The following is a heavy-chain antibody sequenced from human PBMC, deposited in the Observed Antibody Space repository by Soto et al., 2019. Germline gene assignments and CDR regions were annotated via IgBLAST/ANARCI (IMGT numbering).Heavy chain of an antibody. J-gene: IGHJ3*02. CDR2: ISGRGENT. CDR3: AKDRGTGDYGVNAVDI. V-gene: IGHV3-23*01. CDR1: GFTFSVFA. D-gene: IGHD7-27*01. Sequence: EVQLLESGGGLVQPGGSLRLSCAASGFTFSVFAMSWVRQAPGKGLELVSTISGRGENTYYADYGKGRFTISRDNSTNTLNLQMNSLRGEDTAVYYCAKDRGTGDYGVNAVDIWGQGTMVTVAS.